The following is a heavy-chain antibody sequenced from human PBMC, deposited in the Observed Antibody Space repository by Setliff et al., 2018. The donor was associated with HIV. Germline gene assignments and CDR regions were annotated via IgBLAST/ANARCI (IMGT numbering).Heavy chain of an antibody. CDR3: ATRAYDSRGYLRSRVSGAAFDI. Sequence: GASEVSCKASGGTFSSYAISWVRQAPGKGLEWMGGFDPQYDKTFYAQKFQGRVTMSEDTSTDTAYMELSSRRSEDTAVYYCATRAYDSRGYLRSRVSGAAFDIWGQGTMVTVSS. D-gene: IGHD3-22*01. CDR2: FDPQYDKT. V-gene: IGHV1-24*01. CDR1: GGTFSSYA. J-gene: IGHJ3*02.